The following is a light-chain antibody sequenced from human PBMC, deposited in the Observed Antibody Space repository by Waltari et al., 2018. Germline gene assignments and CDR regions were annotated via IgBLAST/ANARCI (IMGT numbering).Light chain of an antibody. CDR1: QSVLCTSNNKNY. J-gene: IGKJ4*01. Sequence: DIVMTQSPDSLAVSLGERATVNCKSSQSVLCTSNNKNYLAWYQQKAGQSPKLLIYWASTRESGVPERFSGSGSGTDFTLTISSLQAEDVAVYYCQQYYGSPLTFGGGTKVEIK. V-gene: IGKV4-1*01. CDR2: WAS. CDR3: QQYYGSPLT.